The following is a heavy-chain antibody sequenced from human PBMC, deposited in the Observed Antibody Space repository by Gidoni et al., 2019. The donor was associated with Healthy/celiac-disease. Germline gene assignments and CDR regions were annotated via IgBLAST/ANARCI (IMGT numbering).Heavy chain of an antibody. CDR2: IYYSGST. Sequence: QLQLQESGPGLVKPSETLSLTCTVSGGSISSSSYYWGWIRQPPGKGLEWIGSIYYSGSTYYNPSLKSRVTISVDTSKNQFSLNLSSVTAADTAVYYCARHPGRIVGATTNFDYWGQGTLVTVSS. CDR1: GGSISSSSYY. J-gene: IGHJ4*02. V-gene: IGHV4-39*01. CDR3: ARHPGRIVGATTNFDY. D-gene: IGHD1-26*01.